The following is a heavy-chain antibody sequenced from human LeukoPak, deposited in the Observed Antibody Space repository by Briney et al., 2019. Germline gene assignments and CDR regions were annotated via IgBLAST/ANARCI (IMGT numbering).Heavy chain of an antibody. CDR3: ARDKGTSYPSSFDY. Sequence: GGSLRLSCAASGFTFSSYVMHWVRQAPGRGLEWVAIISYDGSNEYYADSVKGRFTISRDNSKNTLYLQMNSLRAADTAVYYCARDKGTSYPSSFDYWGQGTLVTVSS. J-gene: IGHJ4*02. CDR1: GFTFSSYV. V-gene: IGHV3-30*04. D-gene: IGHD6-6*01. CDR2: ISYDGSNE.